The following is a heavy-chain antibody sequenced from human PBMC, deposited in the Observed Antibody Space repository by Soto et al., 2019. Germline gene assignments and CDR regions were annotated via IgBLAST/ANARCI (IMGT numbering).Heavy chain of an antibody. CDR1: GFTFSSYG. CDR2: ISYDGSNK. Sequence: GGSLRLSCAASGFTFSSYGMHWVRQAPGKGLEWVAVISYDGSNKYYADSVKGRFTISRDNSKNTLYLQMNSLRAEDTAVYYCAKPSLSYSYGPNDAFDIWGQGTMVTVSS. V-gene: IGHV3-30*18. CDR3: AKPSLSYSYGPNDAFDI. D-gene: IGHD5-18*01. J-gene: IGHJ3*02.